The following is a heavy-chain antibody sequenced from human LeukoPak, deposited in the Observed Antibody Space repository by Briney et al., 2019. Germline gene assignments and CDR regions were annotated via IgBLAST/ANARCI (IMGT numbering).Heavy chain of an antibody. V-gene: IGHV4-39*07. Sequence: PSETLSLTCTVSGGSISSSSYYWGWIRQPPGKGLEWIGSIYYSGSTYYNPSLKSRVTISVDTSKNQFSLKLSSVTAADTAVYYCARDRNTVGTFDIWGQGTMVTVSS. CDR2: IYYSGST. CDR1: GGSISSSSYY. D-gene: IGHD4-11*01. J-gene: IGHJ3*02. CDR3: ARDRNTVGTFDI.